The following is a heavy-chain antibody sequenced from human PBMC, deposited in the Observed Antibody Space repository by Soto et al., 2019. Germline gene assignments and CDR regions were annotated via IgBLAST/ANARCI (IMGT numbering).Heavy chain of an antibody. D-gene: IGHD3-10*01. CDR2: IYPGDSDT. Sequence: PGESLKISCKGSGYSFTSYWIGWVRQMPGKGLEWMGIIYPGDSDTRYSPSFQGQVTISADKSISTAYLQWSSLKASDTAMYYCARPLMVRGVKEYNVKPYLRDYYYVMDVWGQGTTVTVS. V-gene: IGHV5-51*01. CDR1: GYSFTSYW. CDR3: ARPLMVRGVKEYNVKPYLRDYYYVMDV. J-gene: IGHJ6*02.